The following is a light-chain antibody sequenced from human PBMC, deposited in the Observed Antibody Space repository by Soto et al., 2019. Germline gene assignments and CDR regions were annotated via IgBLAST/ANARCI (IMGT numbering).Light chain of an antibody. CDR3: SAYRRGIIV. CDR2: EID. Sequence: QSALTQPTSVSGSPGQSITIPCTGTSNDVGRYNYVSWYQQHPGKVPKLIIYEIDNRPSGVSDRFSGSKSGNTASLTISGLQAEDEAAYYCSAYRRGIIVFGGGTKLTVL. CDR1: SNDVGRYNY. V-gene: IGLV2-14*01. J-gene: IGLJ2*01.